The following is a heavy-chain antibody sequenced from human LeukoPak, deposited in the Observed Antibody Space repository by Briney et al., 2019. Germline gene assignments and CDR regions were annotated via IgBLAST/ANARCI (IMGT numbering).Heavy chain of an antibody. CDR2: ISAYNGNT. D-gene: IGHD2-2*01. Sequence: ASVKVSCKASGYTFTSYGISWGRQAPGQGLEWMGWISAYNGNTNYAQKLQGRVTMTTDTSTSTAYMELRSLRSDDTAVYYCARGSRAGYCSSTSCPFDYWGQGTLVTVSS. CDR3: ARGSRAGYCSSTSCPFDY. V-gene: IGHV1-18*01. CDR1: GYTFTSYG. J-gene: IGHJ4*02.